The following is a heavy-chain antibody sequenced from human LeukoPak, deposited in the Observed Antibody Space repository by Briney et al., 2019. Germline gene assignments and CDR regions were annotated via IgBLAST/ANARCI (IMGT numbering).Heavy chain of an antibody. Sequence: GGSLRLSCAASGFTVSSNYMTWVRQALGRGLEWGSVIYSGGSTYYTDSVKGRFTISRDNSKNTLYVQMNSLRTEDTAVYYCARDRVDYWGQGTLVTVSS. CDR3: ARDRVDY. V-gene: IGHV3-66*02. CDR1: GFTVSSNY. CDR2: IYSGGST. J-gene: IGHJ4*02. D-gene: IGHD6-6*01.